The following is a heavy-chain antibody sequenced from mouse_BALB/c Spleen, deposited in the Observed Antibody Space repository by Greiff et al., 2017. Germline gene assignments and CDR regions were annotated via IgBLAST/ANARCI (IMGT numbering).Heavy chain of an antibody. J-gene: IGHJ3*01. D-gene: IGHD2-3*01. CDR3: ASHDGYYGGFAY. Sequence: EVMLVESGPSLVKPSQTLSLTCSVTGDSITSGYWNWIRKFPGNKLEYMGYISYSGSTYCNPSLKSRISITRDTSKNQYYLQLNSVTTEDTATYYCASHDGYYGGFAYWGQGTLVTVSA. CDR2: ISYSGST. CDR1: GDSITSGY. V-gene: IGHV3-8*02.